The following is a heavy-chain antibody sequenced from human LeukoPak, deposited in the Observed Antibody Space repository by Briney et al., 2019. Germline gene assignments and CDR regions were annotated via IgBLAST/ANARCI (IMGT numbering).Heavy chain of an antibody. J-gene: IGHJ5*02. CDR3: ARVEDIVGATTTGFDP. D-gene: IGHD1-26*01. Sequence: GSSVKVSCKASGYTFTGYYMHWVRQAPGQGLDWMGWINPNNGGTNYAQKFQGRVTMTRDTYISTAYMELSRLRSDDTAVYYCARVEDIVGATTTGFDPWGQGTLVTVSS. CDR1: GYTFTGYY. CDR2: INPNNGGT. V-gene: IGHV1-2*02.